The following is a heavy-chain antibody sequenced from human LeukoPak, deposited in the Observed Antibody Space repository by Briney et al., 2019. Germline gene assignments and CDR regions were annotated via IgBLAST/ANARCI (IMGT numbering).Heavy chain of an antibody. CDR2: IYSGGST. J-gene: IGHJ4*02. CDR1: GFTVSSNY. V-gene: IGHV3-53*01. D-gene: IGHD3-10*01. CDR3: AKLLSVMVRGSVPDY. Sequence: PGGSLRLSCAASGFTVSSNYMSWVRQAPGKGLEWVSVIYSGGSTYYADSVKGRFTISRDNSKNTLYLQMNSLRAEDTAVYYCAKLLSVMVRGSVPDYWGQGTLVTVSS.